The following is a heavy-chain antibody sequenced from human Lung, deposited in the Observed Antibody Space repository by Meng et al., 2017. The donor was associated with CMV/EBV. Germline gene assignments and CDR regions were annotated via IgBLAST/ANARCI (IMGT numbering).Heavy chain of an antibody. J-gene: IGHJ6*02. Sequence: AXVXVSXXASGYTFTGYYIHWVRQAPGQGLEWMGWINPNSGGTNYALKFQGRVTMTRDTSINTAYMELSRLRSDDTAVYYCARELEQQLSGMDVWGQGTTVTVSS. V-gene: IGHV1-2*02. D-gene: IGHD6-13*01. CDR2: INPNSGGT. CDR3: ARELEQQLSGMDV. CDR1: GYTFTGYY.